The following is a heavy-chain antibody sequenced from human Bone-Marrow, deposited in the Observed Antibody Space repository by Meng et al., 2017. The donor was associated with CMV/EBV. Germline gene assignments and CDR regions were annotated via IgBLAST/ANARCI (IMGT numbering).Heavy chain of an antibody. V-gene: IGHV1-8*03. CDR2: MNPNSGNT. J-gene: IGHJ4*02. CDR1: GYTFTSYD. Sequence: ASVKVSCKASGYTFTSYDINWVRQATGQGLEWMGWMNPNSGNTGYAQKFQGRVTITADTSTSTAYMELRSLRSDDTAAYYCARDRVVVPPDYWGQGTLVTVSS. D-gene: IGHD2-15*01. CDR3: ARDRVVVPPDY.